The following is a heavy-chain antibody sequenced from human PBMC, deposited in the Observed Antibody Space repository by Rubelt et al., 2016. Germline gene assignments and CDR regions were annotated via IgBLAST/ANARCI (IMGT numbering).Heavy chain of an antibody. J-gene: IGHJ3*02. V-gene: IGHV4-39*07. D-gene: IGHD2-21*01. Sequence: QMQLQESGPGLVKPPETLSLTCTVSGGSISSSSYYWGWIRQPPGKGLEWIGSIYYSGSTYYNPSLKSRVSMSINTSKNQFARKLGSVTAADTAVYYCARGNVVGILDGFEIWGQGTTVTVSS. CDR2: IYYSGST. CDR3: ARGNVVGILDGFEI. CDR1: GGSISSSSYY.